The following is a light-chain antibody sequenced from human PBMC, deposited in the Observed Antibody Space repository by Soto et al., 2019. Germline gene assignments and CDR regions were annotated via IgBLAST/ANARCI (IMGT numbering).Light chain of an antibody. V-gene: IGKV3-15*01. Sequence: ILMTQSPATLSVSPGERATLSCRASQSVSNNLAWYQQNPGQAPRLLIYEASTRATGIPARFSGSGSGTEFTLTISGLQSEDFAVYYYQQYNNWPPWTFGQGTKVEIK. CDR1: QSVSNN. J-gene: IGKJ1*01. CDR3: QQYNNWPPWT. CDR2: EAS.